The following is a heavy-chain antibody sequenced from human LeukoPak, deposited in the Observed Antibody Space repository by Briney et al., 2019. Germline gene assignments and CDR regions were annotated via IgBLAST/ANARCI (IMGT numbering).Heavy chain of an antibody. Sequence: GGSLRLSCAASGFTFSSYGMHWVRQAPGKGLEWVAVIWYDGDTKYYADSVKGRFTISRDNSKNTLYLQMNSLRAEDTAVYYCAKDLYRGYCDSSGYPQSPFDYGGQGTLVTVSS. CDR3: AKDLYRGYCDSSGYPQSPFDY. CDR1: GFTFSSYG. D-gene: IGHD3-22*01. J-gene: IGHJ4*02. CDR2: IWYDGDTK. V-gene: IGHV3-33*06.